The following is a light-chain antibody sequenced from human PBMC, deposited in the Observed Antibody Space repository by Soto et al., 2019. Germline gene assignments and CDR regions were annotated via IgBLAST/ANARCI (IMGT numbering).Light chain of an antibody. CDR3: QQYNTYST. J-gene: IGKJ5*01. Sequence: EIVLTQSPGSLSLSLGDSATLFCRASEGVASNYLAWYQQKPGRAPRLLIYGASTRATGIPARFSGSGSGTKFTLTISSLQPDDFATDYCQQYNTYSTFGQGTRLEIK. CDR2: GAS. CDR1: EGVASN. V-gene: IGKV3-15*01.